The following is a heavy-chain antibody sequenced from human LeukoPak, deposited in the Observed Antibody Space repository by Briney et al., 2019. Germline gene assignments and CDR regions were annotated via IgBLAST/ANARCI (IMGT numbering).Heavy chain of an antibody. CDR2: ISSGSTYT. Sequence: GGSLRLSCAASGFTFSDSYMSWIRQAPGKGLEWVSYISSGSTYTNYADSVKGRFTISRDNAKNSLCLQMNSLRAEDTAVYYCASSQGRVIRGVRYYGMDVWGQGTTVTVSS. CDR3: ASSQGRVIRGVRYYGMDV. V-gene: IGHV3-11*06. J-gene: IGHJ6*02. D-gene: IGHD3-10*01. CDR1: GFTFSDSY.